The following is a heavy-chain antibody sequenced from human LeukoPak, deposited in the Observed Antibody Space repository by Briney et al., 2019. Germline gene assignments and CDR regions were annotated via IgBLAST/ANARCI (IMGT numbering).Heavy chain of an antibody. CDR2: INPNSGGT. D-gene: IGHD2-15*01. J-gene: IGHJ5*02. CDR1: GYTFTGYY. Sequence: GASVKVSCKASGYTFTGYYMHWVRQAPGQGLEWVGWINPNSGGTNCAQKFQGRVTMTRDTSINTAYMELSSLRFDDTAVYYCARVGGYCSGGSCYEGSWFDPWGQGTLVTVSS. CDR3: ARVGGYCSGGSCYEGSWFDP. V-gene: IGHV1-2*02.